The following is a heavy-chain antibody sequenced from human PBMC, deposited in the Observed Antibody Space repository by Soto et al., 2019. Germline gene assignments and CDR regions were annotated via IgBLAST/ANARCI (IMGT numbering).Heavy chain of an antibody. D-gene: IGHD3-22*01. J-gene: IGHJ2*01. V-gene: IGHV1-18*01. CDR3: ARVQGDSSGYYYTYYWYFDL. Sequence: ASVKVSCKASGYTFTSYGISWVRQAPGQGLEWVGWISAYNGNTNYAQKLQGRVTMTTDTSTSTAYMELRSLRSDDTAVYYCARVQGDSSGYYYTYYWYFDLWGRGTLVTVSS. CDR2: ISAYNGNT. CDR1: GYTFTSYG.